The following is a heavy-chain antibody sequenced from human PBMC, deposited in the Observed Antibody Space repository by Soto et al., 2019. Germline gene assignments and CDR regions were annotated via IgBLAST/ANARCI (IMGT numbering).Heavy chain of an antibody. V-gene: IGHV4-31*03. D-gene: IGHD3-16*02. CDR3: ARDMYYDYVWGSYRYTTGADAFDI. Sequence: QVQLQESGPGLVKPSQTLSLTCTVSGGSISSGGYYWSWIRQHPGKGLEWIGYIYYSASTYYNPSLKSRVTISVDTSKNQFSLKLSSVTAADTAVYYCARDMYYDYVWGSYRYTTGADAFDIWGQGTMVTVSS. CDR2: IYYSAST. CDR1: GGSISSGGYY. J-gene: IGHJ3*02.